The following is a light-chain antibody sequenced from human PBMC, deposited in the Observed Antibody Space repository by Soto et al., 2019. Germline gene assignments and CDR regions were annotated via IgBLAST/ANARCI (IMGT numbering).Light chain of an antibody. V-gene: IGLV2-14*01. Sequence: QSVLTQPASVSGSPGQSITISCTGTSSDVGGYNYVSWYQQHPGKAPKLVIYEVSKRPSGVSNRFSGSKSGNMASLTISGLQAEDEADYYCSSYTSTNQVVFGGGTKLTVL. CDR1: SSDVGGYNY. J-gene: IGLJ2*01. CDR3: SSYTSTNQVV. CDR2: EVS.